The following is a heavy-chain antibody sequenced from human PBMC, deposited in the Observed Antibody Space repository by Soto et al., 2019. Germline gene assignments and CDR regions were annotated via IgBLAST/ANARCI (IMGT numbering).Heavy chain of an antibody. Sequence: SVKVSCKASGGTFSSYAISWVRQAPGQGLEWMGGIIPIFGTANYAQKFQGRVTITADESTSTAYMELSSLRSEDTAAYCCAMTYYYDSSGYIIFDYWGQGTLVTVSS. D-gene: IGHD3-22*01. CDR2: IIPIFGTA. J-gene: IGHJ4*02. CDR1: GGTFSSYA. CDR3: AMTYYYDSSGYIIFDY. V-gene: IGHV1-69*13.